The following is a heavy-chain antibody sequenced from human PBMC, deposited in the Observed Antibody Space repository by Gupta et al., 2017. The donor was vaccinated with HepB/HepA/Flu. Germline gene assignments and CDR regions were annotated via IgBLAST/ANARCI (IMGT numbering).Heavy chain of an antibody. J-gene: IGHJ6*02. D-gene: IGHD6-19*01. CDR2: ISSSSSYI. Sequence: EVQLVESGGGLVKPGGSLRLSCAASGFTFSSYSMHWVRQAPGKGLEWVSSISSSSSYIYYADSVKGRFTISRDNAKNSLYLQMNSLRAEDTAVYYCLGLGIAVAGLDVWGQGTTVTVSS. CDR3: LGLGIAVAGLDV. CDR1: GFTFSSYS. V-gene: IGHV3-21*01.